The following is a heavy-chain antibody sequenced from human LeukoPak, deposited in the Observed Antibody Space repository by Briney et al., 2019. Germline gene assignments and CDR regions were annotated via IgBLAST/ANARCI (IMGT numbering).Heavy chain of an antibody. Sequence: GGSLRLSCAASGFTFSNYAMSWVRQAPGKGLEWVSAISGSGVITYYADSVKGRFTISRDNSKNTLYLHMNSLRAEDTAIYYCAKDPTTVVTEYFQHWGQGTLVTVSS. CDR2: ISGSGVIT. D-gene: IGHD4-23*01. J-gene: IGHJ1*01. CDR1: GFTFSNYA. V-gene: IGHV3-23*01. CDR3: AKDPTTVVTEYFQH.